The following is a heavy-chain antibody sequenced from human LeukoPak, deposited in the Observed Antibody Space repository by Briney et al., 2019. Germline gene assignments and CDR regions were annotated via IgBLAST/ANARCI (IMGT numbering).Heavy chain of an antibody. J-gene: IGHJ4*02. D-gene: IGHD6-19*01. Sequence: GGSLRLSCAASGFTFSSYEMNWVRQAPGKGLEWVSWISGSGSTIYYADSVKGRFTISRDNSKNTVYLQMNSLRAEDTAIYYCAKARSSGWYFYGDWGQGTLVTVSS. CDR3: AKARSSGWYFYGD. V-gene: IGHV3-48*03. CDR1: GFTFSSYE. CDR2: ISGSGSTI.